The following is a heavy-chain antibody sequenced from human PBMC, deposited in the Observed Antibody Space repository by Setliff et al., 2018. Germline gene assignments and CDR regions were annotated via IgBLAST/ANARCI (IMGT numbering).Heavy chain of an antibody. CDR2: IRYDGSNK. CDR3: AKEFGSKYYYYMDV. CDR1: GFVLGTYG. V-gene: IGHV3-30*02. J-gene: IGHJ6*03. D-gene: IGHD2-15*01. Sequence: GESLKISCAASGFVLGTYGMHWVRQAPGKGLEWVAFIRYDGSNKYYADSVKGRFTIYRDNSKNTLYLQMNSLRAEDTDVYYCAKEFGSKYYYYMDVWGKGTTVTVSS.